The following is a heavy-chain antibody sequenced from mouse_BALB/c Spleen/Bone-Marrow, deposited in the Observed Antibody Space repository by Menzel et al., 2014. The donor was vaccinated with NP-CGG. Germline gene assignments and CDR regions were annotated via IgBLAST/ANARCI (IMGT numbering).Heavy chain of an antibody. J-gene: IGHJ1*01. CDR1: GFNIKDTY. D-gene: IGHD2-14*01. Sequence: EVQLVESGAELVKPGASVKLSCTASGFNIKDTYMHWVKQRPEQGLEWIGRIDPANGNTKYDPKFQGKATITADTSSSTAYLQLSSLTSEDTAVYYCASYRYGWYFDVWGAGTTVTVSS. CDR3: ASYRYGWYFDV. V-gene: IGHV14-3*02. CDR2: IDPANGNT.